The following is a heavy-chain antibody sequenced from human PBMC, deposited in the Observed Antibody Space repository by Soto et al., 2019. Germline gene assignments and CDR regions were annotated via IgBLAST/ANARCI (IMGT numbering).Heavy chain of an antibody. CDR1: GFTFSSYS. D-gene: IGHD2-2*01. CDR2: ISSSSSTI. V-gene: IGHV3-48*01. CDR3: TRSAYMDV. J-gene: IGHJ6*03. Sequence: GGSLRLPCAASGFTFSSYSMNWVRQAPGKGLEWVSYISSSSSTIYYADSVKGRFTISRDNAKSSLYLQMYSLRAEDTAVYYATRSAYMDVWGKGTTVTVSS.